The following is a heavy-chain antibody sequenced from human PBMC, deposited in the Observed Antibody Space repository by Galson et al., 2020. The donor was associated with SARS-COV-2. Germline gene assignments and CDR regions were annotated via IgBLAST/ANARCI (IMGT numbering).Heavy chain of an antibody. CDR1: GYTFTSLD. V-gene: IGHV1-8*02. Sequence: ASVKVSCKASGYTFTSLDINWVRQATGQGLEWLGWVSPTSGNTDYAQKFEGRVTMTRDTSTTTFYMELSNLRPEDTAVDYCARGVAAGVDYWGQGTLVTVSS. CDR3: ARGVAAGVDY. J-gene: IGHJ4*02. D-gene: IGHD2-15*01. CDR2: VSPTSGNT.